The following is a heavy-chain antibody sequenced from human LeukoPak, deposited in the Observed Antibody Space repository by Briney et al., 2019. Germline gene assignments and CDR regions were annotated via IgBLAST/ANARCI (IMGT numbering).Heavy chain of an antibody. CDR1: GGSISSYY. D-gene: IGHD5-24*01. CDR3: ARDGRDGYNQFHY. CDR2: IYYSGST. V-gene: IGHV4-59*01. J-gene: IGHJ4*02. Sequence: SETLSLTCTVSGGSISSYYWSWIRQPPGKGLEWIGYIYYSGSTNYNPPLKSRVTISVDTSKNQFSLKLSSVTAADTAVYYCARDGRDGYNQFHYWGQGTLVTVSS.